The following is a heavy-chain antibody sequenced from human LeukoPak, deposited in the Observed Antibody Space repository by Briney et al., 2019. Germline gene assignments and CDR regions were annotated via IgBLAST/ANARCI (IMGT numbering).Heavy chain of an antibody. CDR2: VSSASYI. Sequence: GGSLRLSCAASGFTFSSYSMNWVRQAPGKGLEWVSSVSSASYIYYADSVKGRLTISRDNAKNSLYLQMNSLRAEDTAVYYCARNSGWLDYWGQGTLVTVSS. CDR1: GFTFSSYS. CDR3: ARNSGWLDY. D-gene: IGHD6-19*01. J-gene: IGHJ4*02. V-gene: IGHV3-21*01.